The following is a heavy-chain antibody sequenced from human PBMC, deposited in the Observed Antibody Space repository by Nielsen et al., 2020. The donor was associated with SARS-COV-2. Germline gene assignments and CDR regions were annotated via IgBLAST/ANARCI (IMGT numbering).Heavy chain of an antibody. Sequence: SVKVSCKASGGTFINYDFSWVRQAPGQGLEWMGGIIPIFATNYAQKFQGRVTISADESTSTVYMELSRLESEDTAVYFCARGKLPSGYALWGQGTLVTVSS. CDR3: ARGKLPSGYAL. CDR1: GGTFINYD. J-gene: IGHJ4*02. D-gene: IGHD5-18*01. V-gene: IGHV1-69*13. CDR2: IIPIFAT.